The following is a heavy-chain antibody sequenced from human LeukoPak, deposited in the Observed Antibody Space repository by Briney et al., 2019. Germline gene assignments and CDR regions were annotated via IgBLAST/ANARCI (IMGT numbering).Heavy chain of an antibody. J-gene: IGHJ4*02. D-gene: IGHD2-21*02. Sequence: GGSLRLSSAASGFTFSSYAMSWVRQAPGKGLEWVSAISGSGGSTYYADSVKGRFTISRDNSKNTLYPQMNSLRAEDTAVYYCATRGVIVVVTAIRDYWGQGTLVTVSS. CDR2: ISGSGGST. CDR3: ATRGVIVVVTAIRDY. V-gene: IGHV3-23*01. CDR1: GFTFSSYA.